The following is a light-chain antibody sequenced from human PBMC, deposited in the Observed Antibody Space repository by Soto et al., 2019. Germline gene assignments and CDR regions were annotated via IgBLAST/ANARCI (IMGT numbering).Light chain of an antibody. Sequence: EFVLTQSPGTLSLSPGERTTLSCRASQTARNNYLAWYQQKPGQAPTLLIYDASNRATGIPDRFSGGGSGTDFTLTISRLEPEDFAVYYCQQFASYPLTFGGGTKVDIK. CDR3: QQFASYPLT. J-gene: IGKJ4*01. CDR2: DAS. V-gene: IGKV3-20*01. CDR1: QTARNNY.